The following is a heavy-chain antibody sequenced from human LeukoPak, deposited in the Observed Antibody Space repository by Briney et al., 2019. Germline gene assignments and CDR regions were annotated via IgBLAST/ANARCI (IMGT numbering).Heavy chain of an antibody. CDR2: INHSGST. Sequence: KPSETLSLTCAVYGGSFSGYYWSWIRQPPGKGLEWIGEINHSGSTNYNPSLKSRVTISVDTSKNQFSLKLSSVTAADTAVYYCARLSYCGGDCYCYYYYYMDVWGKGTTVTVSS. V-gene: IGHV4-34*01. D-gene: IGHD2-21*02. CDR3: ARLSYCGGDCYCYYYYYMDV. CDR1: GGSFSGYY. J-gene: IGHJ6*03.